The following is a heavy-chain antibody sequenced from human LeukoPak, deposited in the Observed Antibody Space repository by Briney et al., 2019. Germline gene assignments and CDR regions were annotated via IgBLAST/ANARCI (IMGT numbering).Heavy chain of an antibody. Sequence: SETLSLTCTVSGGSISSSSHYWGWIRQPPGKGLEWIGSIYYSGSTYYNPSLKSRVTISVDTSKNQFSLKLSSVTAADTAVYYCARARDTSQHRTRGRAMDVWGKGTTVTVSS. J-gene: IGHJ6*04. CDR1: GGSISSSSHY. D-gene: IGHD5-18*01. CDR2: IYYSGST. CDR3: ARARDTSQHRTRGRAMDV. V-gene: IGHV4-39*01.